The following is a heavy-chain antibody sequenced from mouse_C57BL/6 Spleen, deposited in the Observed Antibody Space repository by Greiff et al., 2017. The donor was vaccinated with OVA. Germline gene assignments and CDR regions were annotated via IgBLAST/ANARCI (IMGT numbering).Heavy chain of an antibody. CDR1: GYTFTSHF. CDR2: IDPSDSYT. V-gene: IGHV1-59*01. J-gene: IGHJ4*01. D-gene: IGHD1-2*01. Sequence: VYRREPGAELVRPGTSVKLSCKASGYTFTSHFMHWVKQRPGQGLEWIGVIDPSDSYTNYNQKFKGKATLTVDTSSSTAYMQLSSLTSEDSAVYYCARMQDYGFYAMDYWGQGTSVTVSS. CDR3: ARMQDYGFYAMDY.